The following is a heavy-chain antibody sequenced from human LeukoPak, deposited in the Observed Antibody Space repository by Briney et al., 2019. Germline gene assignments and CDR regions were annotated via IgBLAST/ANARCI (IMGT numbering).Heavy chain of an antibody. CDR1: GYTFTSYG. J-gene: IGHJ4*02. Sequence: ASVKVSCKASGYTFTSYGISWVRQAPGQGLEWMGWISAYNGNTNYAQKLQGRVTMTTDTSTSTAYMELRSLGSDDTAVYYCARDRLEAYYCDSSGYYRSDGGLGYWGQGTLVTVSS. D-gene: IGHD3-22*01. CDR3: ARDRLEAYYCDSSGYYRSDGGLGY. CDR2: ISAYNGNT. V-gene: IGHV1-18*01.